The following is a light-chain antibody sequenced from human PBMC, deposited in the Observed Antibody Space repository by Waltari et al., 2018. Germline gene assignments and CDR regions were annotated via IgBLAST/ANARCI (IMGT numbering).Light chain of an antibody. V-gene: IGKV3-20*01. CDR1: QSVSSSY. J-gene: IGKJ5*01. CDR2: GAS. CDR3: QQYGSSYT. Sequence: EIVLTQSPGTLSLSPGERATLSCRASQSVSSSYLAWYQQKTGQAPRHPIYGASSRATGIPDRFSGSGSGKDFTLTISRLEPEDFAVYYCQQYGSSYTFGQGTRLEIK.